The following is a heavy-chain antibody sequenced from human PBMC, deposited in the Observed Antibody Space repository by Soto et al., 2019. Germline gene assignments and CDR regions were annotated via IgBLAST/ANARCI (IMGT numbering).Heavy chain of an antibody. CDR3: ARDPPTYYDFWSGPPDMIDYYCGMDV. Sequence: QVQLVQSGAEVKKPGASVKVSCKASGYTFTSYGISWVRQAPGQGLEWMGWISAYNGNTNYAQQLQGRVTMTTDTSTSTAYMELRSLRSDDTAVYYCARDPPTYYDFWSGPPDMIDYYCGMDVWGQGTTVTVSS. D-gene: IGHD3-3*01. CDR1: GYTFTSYG. J-gene: IGHJ6*02. V-gene: IGHV1-18*01. CDR2: ISAYNGNT.